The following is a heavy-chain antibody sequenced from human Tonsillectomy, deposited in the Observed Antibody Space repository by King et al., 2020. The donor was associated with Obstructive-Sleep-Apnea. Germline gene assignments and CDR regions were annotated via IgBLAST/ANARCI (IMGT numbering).Heavy chain of an antibody. CDR3: AAGPSYYDFWSGYFDY. D-gene: IGHD3-3*01. J-gene: IGHJ4*02. Sequence: QLVQSGPEVKKPGTSVKVSCKASGFTFTISAVHGVRQARGQRLECIGWIVVCSGNTNYAQNVQEKVTITRDMSTSTAYMELSSLRSEDTAAYYCAAGPSYYDFWSGYFDYWGQGTLVTVSS. CDR2: IVVCSGNT. CDR1: GFTFTISA. V-gene: IGHV1-58*01.